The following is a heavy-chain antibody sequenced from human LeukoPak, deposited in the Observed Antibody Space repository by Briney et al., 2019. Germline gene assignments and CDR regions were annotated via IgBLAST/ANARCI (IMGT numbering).Heavy chain of an antibody. V-gene: IGHV1-18*01. CDR3: ASNMITFGGVIVKGSFDY. CDR1: GYTFISYG. J-gene: IGHJ4*02. Sequence: ASVKVSCKASGYTFISYGISWVRQAPGQGLEWMGWISVYNGNTNYAQKLQGRVTMTTDTSTSTAYMELRSLRSDDTAVYYCASNMITFGGVIVKGSFDYWGQGTPVTVSS. CDR2: ISVYNGNT. D-gene: IGHD3-16*02.